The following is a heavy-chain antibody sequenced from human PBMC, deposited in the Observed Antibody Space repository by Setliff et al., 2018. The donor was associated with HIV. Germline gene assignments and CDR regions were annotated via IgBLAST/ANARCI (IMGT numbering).Heavy chain of an antibody. Sequence: ASVKVSCKASGYTFTNYDIYWLRQASGQGLEWMGWMNPNSGTTGYAQKFQGRVTITRNTSISTAFMELSSLRSEDTAVYYCARGRPFRGAVAGPAHFAYWGQGTLVTVSS. V-gene: IGHV1-8*03. J-gene: IGHJ4*02. CDR3: ARGRPFRGAVAGPAHFAY. CDR2: MNPNSGTT. D-gene: IGHD6-19*01. CDR1: GYTFTNYD.